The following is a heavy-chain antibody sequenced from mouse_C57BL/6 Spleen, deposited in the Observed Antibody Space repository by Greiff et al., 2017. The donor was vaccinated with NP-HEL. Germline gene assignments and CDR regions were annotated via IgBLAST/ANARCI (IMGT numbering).Heavy chain of an antibody. CDR1: GYAFSSSW. V-gene: IGHV1-82*01. J-gene: IGHJ4*01. Sequence: VQLQQSGPELVKPGASVKISCKASGYAFSSSWMNWVKQRPGKGLEWIGRIYPGDGDTNYNGKFKGKATLTADKSSSTAYMQLSSLTSEDSAVYFCAREGLLDAMDYWGQGTSVTVSS. CDR2: IYPGDGDT. D-gene: IGHD2-3*01. CDR3: AREGLLDAMDY.